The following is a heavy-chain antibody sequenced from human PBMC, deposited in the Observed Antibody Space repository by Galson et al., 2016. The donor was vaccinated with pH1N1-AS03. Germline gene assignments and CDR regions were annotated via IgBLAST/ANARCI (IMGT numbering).Heavy chain of an antibody. J-gene: IGHJ4*02. CDR3: ATLYTYGLTAFDY. D-gene: IGHD5-18*01. Sequence: SVKVSCKASGYNFINYAIHWVRLAPGQSLEWMGRISPGNGNTQFSQKFQGKVTLTRDTSATTAYMELSSLRSEDTAVYYCATLYTYGLTAFDYWGQGTLVTVSS. V-gene: IGHV1-3*01. CDR1: GYNFINYA. CDR2: ISPGNGNT.